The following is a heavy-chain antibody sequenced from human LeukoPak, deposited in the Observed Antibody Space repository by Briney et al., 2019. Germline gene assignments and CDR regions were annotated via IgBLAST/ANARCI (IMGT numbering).Heavy chain of an antibody. CDR1: GYTFTSYY. Sequence: ASVKVSCKASGYTFTSYYMHWVRQAPGQGLEWMGIINPSGGSTSYAQKFQGRVTMTRDMSTSTVYMELSSLRSEDTAVYYCARDRTSYNWFDPWGQGTLVTVSS. J-gene: IGHJ5*02. CDR2: INPSGGST. CDR3: ARDRTSYNWFDP. V-gene: IGHV1-46*01.